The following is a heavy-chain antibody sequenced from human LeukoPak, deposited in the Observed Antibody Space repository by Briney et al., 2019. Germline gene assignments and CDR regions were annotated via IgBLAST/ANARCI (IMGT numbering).Heavy chain of an antibody. CDR3: ARSGRYCSGGSCYFHTGWGWPY. D-gene: IGHD2-15*01. J-gene: IGHJ4*02. CDR1: GYTFTSYG. CDR2: INTNTGNP. V-gene: IGHV7-4-1*02. Sequence: ASVKVSCKASGYTFTSYGNSWVRQAPGQGLEWMGWINTNTGNPTYAQGFTGRFVFSLDTSVSTAYLQISSLKAEDTAVYYCARSGRYCSGGSCYFHTGWGWPYWGQGTLVTVSS.